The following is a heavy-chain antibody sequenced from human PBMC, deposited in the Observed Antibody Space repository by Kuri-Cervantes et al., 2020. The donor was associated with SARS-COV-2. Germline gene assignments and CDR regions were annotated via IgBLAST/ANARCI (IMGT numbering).Heavy chain of an antibody. D-gene: IGHD3-10*01. V-gene: IGHV3-30*02. J-gene: IGHJ6*02. CDR2: IRYDGSNK. CDR3: ARSRMVRGVIPPDYYYYYGMDV. CDR1: GFTFSSYG. Sequence: GGSLRLSCAASGFTFSSYGMHWVRQAPGKGLEWVAFIRYDGSNKYYADSVKGRFTISRDNSKNTLYLQMNSLRAEDTAVYYCARSRMVRGVIPPDYYYYYGMDVWGQGTTVTVSS.